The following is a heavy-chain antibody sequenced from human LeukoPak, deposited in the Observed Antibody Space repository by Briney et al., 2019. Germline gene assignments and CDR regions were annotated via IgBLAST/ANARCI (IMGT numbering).Heavy chain of an antibody. CDR1: GFSFNSFG. V-gene: IGHV3-30*18. CDR2: ISYDGSVE. CDR3: AKDPQDYDFWSGYYQD. D-gene: IGHD3-3*01. J-gene: IGHJ4*02. Sequence: GGSLRLSCAASGFSFNSFGMNWVRQAPGQGLEWVAIISYDGSVEFYADSVKGRFTISRDKSTKTLYLQMNSLRPEDSAVYYCAKDPQDYDFWSGYYQDWGQGTLVTVSS.